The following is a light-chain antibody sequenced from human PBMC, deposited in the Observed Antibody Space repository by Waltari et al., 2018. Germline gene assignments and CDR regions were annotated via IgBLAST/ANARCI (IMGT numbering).Light chain of an antibody. Sequence: SYELTQPPSVSVSPGQTASITCSGDKLGDKYVYWYQQKPGQSPTLVMYEDMKRPSGIPELLSGSNSGNTATLTISGTQVMDEADYYCQAWDSSTYVFGTGTQVTVL. V-gene: IGLV3-1*01. CDR2: EDM. J-gene: IGLJ1*01. CDR3: QAWDSSTYV. CDR1: KLGDKY.